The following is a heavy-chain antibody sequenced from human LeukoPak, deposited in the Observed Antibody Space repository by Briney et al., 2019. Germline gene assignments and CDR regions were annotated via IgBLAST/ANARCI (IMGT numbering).Heavy chain of an antibody. CDR3: ARDHCSSTSCFLPGGWFDP. V-gene: IGHV4-4*07. CDR1: GGSISSYY. D-gene: IGHD2-2*01. J-gene: IGHJ5*02. Sequence: SETLSLTCTVSGGSISSYYWSWIRQPAGKGLEWIGRTYTSGSTNYNPSLKSRVTMSVDTSKNQFSLKLSSVTAADTAVYYCARDHCSSTSCFLPGGWFDPWGQGTLVTVSS. CDR2: TYTSGST.